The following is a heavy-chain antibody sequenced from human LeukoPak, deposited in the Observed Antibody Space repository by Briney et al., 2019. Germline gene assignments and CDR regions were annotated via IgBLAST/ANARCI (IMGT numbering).Heavy chain of an antibody. CDR3: ARGLRGASFDY. CDR1: RGSMSSYY. Sequence: SETLSLTSGVSRGSMSSYYWSWIRQSPGKGREWIGYIYQSGSTDYNSYLKSRVTISEDTSKKQFSLKVSSVTAADTAVYYCARGLRGASFDYWGEGTRVSVSS. J-gene: IGHJ4*02. V-gene: IGHV4-59*01. D-gene: IGHD1-26*01. CDR2: IYQSGST.